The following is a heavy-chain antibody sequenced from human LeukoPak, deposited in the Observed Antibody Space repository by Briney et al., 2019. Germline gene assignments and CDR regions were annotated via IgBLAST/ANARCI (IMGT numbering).Heavy chain of an antibody. J-gene: IGHJ4*02. Sequence: GGSLRLSCAASGFTFNNYAMSWVRQAPGKGLEWVSAISGSGGSTYYADSVKGRFTISRDNAKNSLYLQMNSLRAEDTAVYYCARESLAVAGGFWAPFDYWGQGTLVTVSS. CDR3: ARESLAVAGGFWAPFDY. CDR2: ISGSGGST. D-gene: IGHD6-19*01. V-gene: IGHV3-23*01. CDR1: GFTFNNYA.